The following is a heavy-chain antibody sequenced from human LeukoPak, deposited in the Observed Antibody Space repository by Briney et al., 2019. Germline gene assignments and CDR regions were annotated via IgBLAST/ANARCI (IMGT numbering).Heavy chain of an antibody. V-gene: IGHV4-34*01. CDR2: THHTGST. J-gene: IGHJ6*02. CDR1: GGSFSGYY. CDR3: ARISDSGWPGGFSLYYGMDV. D-gene: IGHD6-19*01. Sequence: SETLSLTCGVYGGSFSGYYWGWIRQPPGKGLEWFGETHHTGSTNYNPSLKSRVTISVDTSKKQFSLNLSSMTAADTAVYYCARISDSGWPGGFSLYYGMDVWGQGTTVTVSS.